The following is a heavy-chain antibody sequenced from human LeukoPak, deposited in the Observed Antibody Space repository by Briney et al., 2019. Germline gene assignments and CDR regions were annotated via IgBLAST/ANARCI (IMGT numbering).Heavy chain of an antibody. CDR2: IYYSGST. Sequence: SETLSLTCTVSGGSISSSSYYWGWIRQPPGKGLEWIGYIYYSGSTNYNPSLKSRVTISVDTSKNQFSLKLSSVTAADTAVYYCARDRRGSYDYYYMDVWGKGTTVTVSS. V-gene: IGHV4-61*01. CDR3: ARDRRGSYDYYYMDV. CDR1: GGSISSSSYY. J-gene: IGHJ6*03. D-gene: IGHD1-26*01.